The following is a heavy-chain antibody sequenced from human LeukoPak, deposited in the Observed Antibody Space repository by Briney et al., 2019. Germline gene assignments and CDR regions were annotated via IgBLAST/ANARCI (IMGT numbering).Heavy chain of an antibody. CDR2: IYYSGST. Sequence: SETLSLTCTVSGGSISSYYWSWIRQPPGKGLEWIGYIYYSGSTNYNPSLKSRVTISVDTSKNQFSLKLSSVTAADTAVYYCARGHLWFGERWGFQHWGQGTLVTVSS. V-gene: IGHV4-59*01. J-gene: IGHJ1*01. CDR1: GGSISSYY. CDR3: ARGHLWFGERWGFQH. D-gene: IGHD3-10*01.